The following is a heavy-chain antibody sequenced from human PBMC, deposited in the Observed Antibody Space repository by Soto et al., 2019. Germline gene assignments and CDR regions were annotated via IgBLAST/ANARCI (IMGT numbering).Heavy chain of an antibody. CDR1: GYPFTSYG. J-gene: IGHJ4*02. CDR3: ASSYSGSYQIYYLDY. D-gene: IGHD1-26*01. V-gene: IGHV1-18*04. Sequence: GGSVKVCSKASGYPFTSYGISFVRQAPGQGLEWMGWISAYNGNTNYAQKLQGRVTMTTDTSTSTAYMELRSLRSDDTAVYYCASSYSGSYQIYYLDYWGQGTMVTVSS. CDR2: ISAYNGNT.